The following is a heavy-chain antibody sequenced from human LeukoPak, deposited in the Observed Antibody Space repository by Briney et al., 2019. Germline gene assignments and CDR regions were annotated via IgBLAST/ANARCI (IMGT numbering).Heavy chain of an antibody. CDR3: AKPKDNSLYCFDY. CDR2: ISGSGGST. CDR1: GFTVTTKS. D-gene: IGHD1-20*01. V-gene: IGHV3-23*01. J-gene: IGHJ4*02. Sequence: GGSLRLSCAASGFTVTTKSMAWVRQAPGRGLEWVSAISGSGGSTYYADSVKGRFTISRDNSKNTLYLQMSSLRAEDTAVYYCAKPKDNSLYCFDYWGQGTLVTVSS.